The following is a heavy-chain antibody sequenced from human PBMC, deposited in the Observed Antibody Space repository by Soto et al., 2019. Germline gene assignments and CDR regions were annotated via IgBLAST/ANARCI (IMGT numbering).Heavy chain of an antibody. CDR3: AKDLTSRWLQESVDY. J-gene: IGHJ4*02. Sequence: QVQLVESGGGVVQPGRSLRLSCAASGFTFSSYGMHWVRQAPGKGLEWVAVISYDGSNKYYADSVKGRFTSSRDNSKNTLYLQMNSLRAEDTAVYYCAKDLTSRWLQESVDYWGQGTLVTVSS. V-gene: IGHV3-30*18. CDR2: ISYDGSNK. D-gene: IGHD5-12*01. CDR1: GFTFSSYG.